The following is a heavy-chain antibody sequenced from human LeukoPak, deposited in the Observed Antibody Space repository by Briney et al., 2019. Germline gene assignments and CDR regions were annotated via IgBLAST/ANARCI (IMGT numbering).Heavy chain of an antibody. CDR1: GFTFSTYG. D-gene: IGHD6-19*01. V-gene: IGHV3-30*18. CDR3: AKDQRRWYSSGWEPRGRHFDY. Sequence: GRSLRLSCAASGFTFSTYGMHWVRQAPGKGLEWVAVISYDGISEYYADSVKGRFTISRDNSKNTLYLQMNSLRAEDTAVYCCAKDQRRWYSSGWEPRGRHFDYWGQGTLVTVSS. CDR2: ISYDGISE. J-gene: IGHJ4*02.